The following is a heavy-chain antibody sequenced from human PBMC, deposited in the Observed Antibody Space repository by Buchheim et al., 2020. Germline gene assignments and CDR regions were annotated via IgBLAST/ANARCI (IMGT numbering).Heavy chain of an antibody. V-gene: IGHV3-7*01. CDR3: ARWYYYGMDV. Sequence: EVQLVESGGGLVQPGGSLRVSCAASGFTFSNYWMSWVRQAPGKGLEWVANIKEDGSDKYYVDSVKGRFTISRDNAKNSLYLQMNGLRAEDTAVYYCARWYYYGMDVWGQGTT. CDR1: GFTFSNYW. CDR2: IKEDGSDK. J-gene: IGHJ6*02. D-gene: IGHD2-15*01.